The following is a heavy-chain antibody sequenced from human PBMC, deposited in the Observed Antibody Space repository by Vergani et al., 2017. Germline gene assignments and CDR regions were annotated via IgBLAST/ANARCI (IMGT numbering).Heavy chain of an antibody. CDR2: INPDGSRT. CDR3: ARGGYYISGSYYNDY. Sequence: EVQLVESGGGLVKPGGSLRLSCAASGFTFSSYSMNWVRQAPGKGLVWVSRINPDGSRTTYADSVKGRFTITRDNAKNTLYLQVSSLRAEDTAVYYCARGGYYISGSYYNDYWGQGTLVTVSS. D-gene: IGHD3-10*01. CDR1: GFTFSSYS. J-gene: IGHJ4*02. V-gene: IGHV3-74*02.